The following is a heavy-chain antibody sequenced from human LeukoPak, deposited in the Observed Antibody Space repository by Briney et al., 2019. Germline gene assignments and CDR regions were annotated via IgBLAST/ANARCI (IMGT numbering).Heavy chain of an antibody. J-gene: IGHJ3*01. D-gene: IGHD2/OR15-2a*01. V-gene: IGHV1-2*02. CDR3: GRDPNKRPTPDAFDL. Sequence: ASVKVSRKGSGYIFNDYYIHWVRLAPGQGLERMGWINPDDGGTKYAQNFRGRVTVTADTSISTVYMELSSLTSDDTALYFCGRDPNKRPTPDAFDLWGPGTTVTVSS. CDR1: GYIFNDYY. CDR2: INPDDGGT.